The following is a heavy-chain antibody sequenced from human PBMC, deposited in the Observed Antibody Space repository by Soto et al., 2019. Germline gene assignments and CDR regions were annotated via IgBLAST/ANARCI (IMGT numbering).Heavy chain of an antibody. D-gene: IGHD4-17*01. CDR1: GYSISSGYY. V-gene: IGHV4-38-2*02. Sequence: SETLSLTCAVSGYSISSGYYWGWIRQPPGKGLEWIGSIYHSGSTYYNPSLKSRVTISVDTSKNQFSLKLSSVTAADTAVYYCERDGYGDYHYFDYWGQGTLVSVSS. CDR2: IYHSGST. J-gene: IGHJ4*02. CDR3: ERDGYGDYHYFDY.